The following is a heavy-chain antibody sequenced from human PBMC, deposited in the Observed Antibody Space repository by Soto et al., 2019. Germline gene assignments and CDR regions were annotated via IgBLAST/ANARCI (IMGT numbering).Heavy chain of an antibody. J-gene: IGHJ6*02. Sequence: PSETLSLTCTVSGGSISSGGYSWTWIRQSPGKGLEWIGYTYQSGSAYYNPSLKSRVTISVDRSKNQFSLNLTSVTAADPAVYYCARDYYGMDVWGQGTTVTVSS. CDR2: TYQSGSA. CDR1: GGSISSGGYS. V-gene: IGHV4-30-2*06. CDR3: ARDYYGMDV.